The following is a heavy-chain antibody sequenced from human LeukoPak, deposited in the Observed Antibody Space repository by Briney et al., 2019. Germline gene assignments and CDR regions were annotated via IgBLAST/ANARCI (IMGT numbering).Heavy chain of an antibody. Sequence: GGSLRLSCAASGFTFSSFAMSWVRQATGKGLEWVSAISGSGGNTYYVDSVKGRFTISRDNSKYTLYLQMNSLRAEDTAVYYCAKDIRGGLDFDYWGQGTLVTVSS. CDR2: ISGSGGNT. CDR1: GFTFSSFA. D-gene: IGHD6-25*01. J-gene: IGHJ4*02. V-gene: IGHV3-23*01. CDR3: AKDIRGGLDFDY.